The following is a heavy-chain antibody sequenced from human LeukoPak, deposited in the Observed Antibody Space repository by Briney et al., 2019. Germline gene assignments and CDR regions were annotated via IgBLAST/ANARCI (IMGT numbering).Heavy chain of an antibody. CDR3: ARGVGAGYSSSWRHYYYYYYMDV. CDR1: GGSFSGYY. V-gene: IGHV4-34*01. Sequence: PSETLSLTRAVYGGSFSGYYWSWIRQPPGKGLEWIGEINHSGSTNYNPSLKSRVTISVDTSKNQFSLKLSSVTAADTAVYYCARGVGAGYSSSWRHYYYYYYMDVWGKGTTVTVSS. CDR2: INHSGST. J-gene: IGHJ6*03. D-gene: IGHD6-13*01.